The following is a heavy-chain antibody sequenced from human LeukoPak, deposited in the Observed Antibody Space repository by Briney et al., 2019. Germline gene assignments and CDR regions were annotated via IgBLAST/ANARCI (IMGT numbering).Heavy chain of an antibody. V-gene: IGHV4-39*07. CDR1: GGSISSSSYY. Sequence: SETLSLTCTVSGGSISSSSYYWGWIRQPPGKGLEWIGSIYYSGSTYYNPSLKSRVTMSVDTSKNQFSLRLSSVTAADTAIYYCARGGIGSAWFQIDYWGQGVLVTVSS. J-gene: IGHJ4*02. CDR3: ARGGIGSAWFQIDY. CDR2: IYYSGST. D-gene: IGHD6-13*01.